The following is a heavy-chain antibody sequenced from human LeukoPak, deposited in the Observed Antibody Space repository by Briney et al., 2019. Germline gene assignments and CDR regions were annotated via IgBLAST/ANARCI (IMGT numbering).Heavy chain of an antibody. Sequence: GGSLRLSCAASGFTFSSYEMNWVRQAPGKGLEWVSYISSSGTTIYYADSVKGRFTVSRDNAKNSLYLQMNSLRAEDTAVYYCARGGYCSSSICYSLNAFDIWGQGTMFTVSS. J-gene: IGHJ3*02. D-gene: IGHD2-2*01. CDR3: ARGGYCSSSICYSLNAFDI. CDR1: GFTFSSYE. V-gene: IGHV3-48*03. CDR2: ISSSGTTI.